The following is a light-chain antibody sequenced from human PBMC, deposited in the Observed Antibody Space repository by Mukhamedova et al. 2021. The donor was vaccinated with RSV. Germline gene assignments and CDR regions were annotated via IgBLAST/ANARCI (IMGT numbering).Light chain of an antibody. CDR3: YSYAGSYTLI. CDR1: SDVGGYNY. CDR2: DVT. V-gene: IGLV2-11*03. Sequence: SDVGGYNYVSWYQQHPGKAPRLMISDVTKRPSGVPDRFSGSRSGNTASLTISGLQAEVEADYYCYSYAGSYTLIFGGGTKLTVL. J-gene: IGLJ2*01.